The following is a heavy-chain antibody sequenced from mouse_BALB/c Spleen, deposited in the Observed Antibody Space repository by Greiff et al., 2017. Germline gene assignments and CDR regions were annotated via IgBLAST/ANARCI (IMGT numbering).Heavy chain of an antibody. J-gene: IGHJ2*01. CDR3: ASTTVVDNYFDY. CDR2: ILPGSGST. D-gene: IGHD1-1*01. V-gene: IGHV1-9*01. Sequence: VQLQQSGAELMKPGASVKISCKATGYTFSSYWIEWVKQRPGHGLEWIGEILPGSGSTNYNEKFKGKATFTADTSSNTAYMQLSSLTSEDSAVYYCASTTVVDNYFDYWGQGTTLTVSS. CDR1: GYTFSSYW.